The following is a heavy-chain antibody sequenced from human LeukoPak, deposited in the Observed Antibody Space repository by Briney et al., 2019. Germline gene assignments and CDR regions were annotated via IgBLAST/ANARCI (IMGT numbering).Heavy chain of an antibody. D-gene: IGHD4/OR15-4a*01. J-gene: IGHJ4*02. V-gene: IGHV3-33*06. CDR3: AKDRDYIMGIVDY. CDR1: GFTFSRNG. CDR2: IWYDGSNE. Sequence: PGRSLRLSCAASGFTFSRNGMHWVRQAPGKGLEGVAVIWYDGSNEYYADSVKGRFTVSRDNSKNTMYLQMNSLRAEDTAVYYCAKDRDYIMGIVDYWGQGTLVTVSS.